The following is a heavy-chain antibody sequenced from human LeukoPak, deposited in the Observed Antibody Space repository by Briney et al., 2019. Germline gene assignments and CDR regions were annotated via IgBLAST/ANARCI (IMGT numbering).Heavy chain of an antibody. J-gene: IGHJ4*02. CDR1: GGSISSHY. CDR3: ARDAWSYYYGSGSTSVDY. Sequence: SETLSLTCTVSGGSISSHYWSWIRQSPGKGLEWIGYIYYSGSTNYNPSLKSRVTISVDTSKNQFSLKLSSVTAADTAVYYCARDAWSYYYGSGSTSVDYWGQGTLVTVSS. D-gene: IGHD3-10*01. CDR2: IYYSGST. V-gene: IGHV4-59*11.